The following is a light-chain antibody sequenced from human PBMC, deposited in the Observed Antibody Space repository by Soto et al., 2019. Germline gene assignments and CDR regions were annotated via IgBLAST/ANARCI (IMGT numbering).Light chain of an antibody. CDR3: RSFPYNRIYV. CDR2: GVT. Sequence: QSALTQPTSVSGSPGQSITISCTGNHNDIGTYDYVSWYQQHPGRAPRLLIHGVTTRPSRISGRFSSSKSGLTAYLIISGFQPVDVADYYCRSFPYNRIYVFGTGNKVTVL. CDR1: HNDIGTYDY. V-gene: IGLV2-14*03. J-gene: IGLJ1*01.